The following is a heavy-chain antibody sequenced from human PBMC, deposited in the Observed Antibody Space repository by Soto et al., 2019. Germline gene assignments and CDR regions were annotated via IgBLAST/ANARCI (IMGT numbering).Heavy chain of an antibody. J-gene: IGHJ4*02. CDR1: GDSISSPNW. CDR2: MFASGSS. CDR3: AREGFDHRPDY. Sequence: QVQLQESGPGLVKPSETLSLTCAVSGDSISSPNWWSWYRQPPGKGLELIGEMFASGSSNYNPSLNVPVTISLDTSNNHFSLILTSLAAADTAMYYCAREGFDHRPDYWGQGIPVTVSS. V-gene: IGHV4-4*02.